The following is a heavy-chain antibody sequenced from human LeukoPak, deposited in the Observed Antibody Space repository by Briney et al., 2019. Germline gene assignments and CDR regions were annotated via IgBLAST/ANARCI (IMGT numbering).Heavy chain of an antibody. CDR1: GFTFSSYA. J-gene: IGHJ5*02. CDR2: ISGSGGST. V-gene: IGHV3-23*01. CDR3: AGLGGQWLVES. Sequence: GSLRLSCAASGFTFSSYAMSWVRQAPGKGLEWVSAISGSGGSTYYADCVKGRFTISRDNSKNTLYLQMNSLRAEDTAVYYCAGLGGQWLVESWGQGTLVTVSS. D-gene: IGHD6-19*01.